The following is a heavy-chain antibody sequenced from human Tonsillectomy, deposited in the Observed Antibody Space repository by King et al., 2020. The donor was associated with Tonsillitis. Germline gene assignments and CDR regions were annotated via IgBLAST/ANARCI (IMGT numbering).Heavy chain of an antibody. CDR1: GFTFSSYG. V-gene: IGHV3-30*18. D-gene: IGHD2-2*01. CDR3: AKDLGQVVVVPYGMDV. Sequence: VQLVASGGGVVQPGRSQRLSCAASGFTFSSYGMHWVRQAPGKGLEWVAVISYDGSNKYYADSVKGRFTISRDNSKNTLYLQMNSLRAEDTAVYYCAKDLGQVVVVPYGMDVWGQGTTVTVSS. J-gene: IGHJ6*02. CDR2: ISYDGSNK.